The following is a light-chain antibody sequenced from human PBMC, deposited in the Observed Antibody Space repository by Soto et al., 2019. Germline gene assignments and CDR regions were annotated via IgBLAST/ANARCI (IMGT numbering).Light chain of an antibody. J-gene: IGLJ1*01. CDR1: SSNIGAGSD. V-gene: IGLV1-40*01. CDR3: QSYDSSLSTSYV. Sequence: QSVLTQPPSVSGAPGQRVTISCTGSSSNIGAGSDVHWYQQLPGTAPKLLIYNNNNRPSGVPDRFSGSRSGTSASLAITGLQAEDEDDYYCQSYDSSLSTSYVFGTGTKVTVL. CDR2: NNN.